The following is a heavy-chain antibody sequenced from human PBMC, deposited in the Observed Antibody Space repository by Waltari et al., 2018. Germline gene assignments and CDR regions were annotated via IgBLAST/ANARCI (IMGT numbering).Heavy chain of an antibody. J-gene: IGHJ4*02. V-gene: IGHV4-61*02. CDR2: IYTSGST. CDR3: ARGVAAAGKRGGFDY. CDR1: GGSISSGSYY. Sequence: QVQLQESGPGLVKPSQTLSLTCTVSGGSISSGSYYWSWLRQPAGKGLEWIGRIYTSGSTNYNPSLKSRVTISVDTSKNQFSLKLSSVTAADTAVYYCARGVAAAGKRGGFDYWGQGTLVTVSS. D-gene: IGHD6-13*01.